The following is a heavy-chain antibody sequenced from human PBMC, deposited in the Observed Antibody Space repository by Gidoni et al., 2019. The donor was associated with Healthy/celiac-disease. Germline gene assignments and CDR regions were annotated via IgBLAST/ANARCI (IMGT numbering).Heavy chain of an antibody. CDR1: GYSFTSYW. Sequence: EVQLVQSGAEVKKPGASLKISCKGSGYSFTSYWIGWVRQMPGKGLEWMGIIYPGDSDTRYSPSFQGQVTISADKSISTAYLQWSSLKASDTAMYYCARHQHLGVYDTPDHYYYYGMDVWGQGTTVTVSS. V-gene: IGHV5-51*01. J-gene: IGHJ6*02. D-gene: IGHD3-9*01. CDR3: ARHQHLGVYDTPDHYYYYGMDV. CDR2: IYPGDSDT.